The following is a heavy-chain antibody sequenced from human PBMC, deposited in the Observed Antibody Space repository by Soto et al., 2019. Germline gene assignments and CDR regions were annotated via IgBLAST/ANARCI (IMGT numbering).Heavy chain of an antibody. J-gene: IGHJ6*02. CDR3: ARDSSSWDSFHYGMDV. Sequence: PGGSLRLSCAASGFTFSSYGMHWVHQAPGKGLEWVAVIWYDGNDKYHGDSVKGRFTISRDNSKDTLYLQMNSLRAEDTAVYYCARDSSSWDSFHYGMDVWGQGTSVTVSS. CDR2: IWYDGNDK. D-gene: IGHD6-13*01. CDR1: GFTFSSYG. V-gene: IGHV3-33*01.